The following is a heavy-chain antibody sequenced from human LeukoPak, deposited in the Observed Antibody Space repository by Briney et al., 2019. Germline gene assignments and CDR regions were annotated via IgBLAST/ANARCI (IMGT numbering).Heavy chain of an antibody. V-gene: IGHV1-69*05. J-gene: IGHJ3*02. D-gene: IGHD4-17*01. CDR1: GGTFSSYA. CDR3: AREGGDGEGAFDI. CDR2: IIPIFGTA. Sequence: SVKVSCKASGGTFSSYAISWVRQAPGQGLEWMGRIIPIFGTANYAQKFQGRVTITTDESTSTAYMELSSLRSEDTAVHYCAREGGDGEGAFDIWGQGTMVTVSS.